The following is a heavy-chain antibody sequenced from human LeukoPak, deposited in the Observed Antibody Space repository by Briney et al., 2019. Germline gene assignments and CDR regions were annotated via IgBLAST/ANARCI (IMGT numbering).Heavy chain of an antibody. CDR3: ARYWGPYDNSGAYFDY. D-gene: IGHD3-22*01. CDR2: IYYSGST. Sequence: SETLSLTCTVSGDSISSSSYYWVWLRQPPGKGLEWIATIYYSGSTYYNPSLKSRVTISVDTPKNQFSLMLSSVTAADTAMYYCARYWGPYDNSGAYFDYWGQGTLVTVSS. CDR1: GDSISSSSYY. V-gene: IGHV4-39*01. J-gene: IGHJ4*02.